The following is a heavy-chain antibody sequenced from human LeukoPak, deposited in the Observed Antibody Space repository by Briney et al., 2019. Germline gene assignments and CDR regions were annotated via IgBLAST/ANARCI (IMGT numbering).Heavy chain of an antibody. D-gene: IGHD6-19*01. Sequence: SETLSLTCTVSGGSISSYYWSWIRQPPGKGLEWIGYIYYSGSTNYNPSLKSRVTISVDTSKNQFSLKLSSVTAADTAVYYCARHRKLPKYSSGWFFDYWGQGTLVTVSS. CDR3: ARHRKLPKYSSGWFFDY. V-gene: IGHV4-59*08. J-gene: IGHJ4*02. CDR2: IYYSGST. CDR1: GGSISSYY.